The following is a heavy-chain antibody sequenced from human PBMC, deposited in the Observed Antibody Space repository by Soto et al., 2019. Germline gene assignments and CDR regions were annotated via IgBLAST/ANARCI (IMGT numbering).Heavy chain of an antibody. V-gene: IGHV1-2*04. CDR1: GYTFTGYY. J-gene: IGHJ3*02. CDR3: ARDRINYDSSGYYYFDAFDI. D-gene: IGHD3-22*01. CDR2: INPNSGGT. Sequence: QVQLVQSGAEVKKPGASVKVSCKASGYTFTGYYMHWVRQAPGQGLEWMGWINPNSGGTNYAQKFQGWVTMTRDTSITTTYMELSRLRSDEQAVYYCARDRINYDSSGYYYFDAFDIWGQGTMITVSS.